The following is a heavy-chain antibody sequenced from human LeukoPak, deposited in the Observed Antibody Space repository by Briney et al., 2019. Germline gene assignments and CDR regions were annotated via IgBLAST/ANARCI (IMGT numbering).Heavy chain of an antibody. CDR1: GFTFSTHS. CDR3: ARPATGYCSSAGCHWDS. CDR2: ISASSNFT. J-gene: IGHJ4*02. V-gene: IGHV3-21*01. Sequence: PGGSLRLSCAASGFTFSTHSMYWVRQAPGKGLEWVSSISASSNFTHYAESVRGRFTISRDNAKNSLYLQMNSLGAQDTAVYYCARPATGYCSSAGCHWDSWGQGTLVTVSS. D-gene: IGHD2-2*01.